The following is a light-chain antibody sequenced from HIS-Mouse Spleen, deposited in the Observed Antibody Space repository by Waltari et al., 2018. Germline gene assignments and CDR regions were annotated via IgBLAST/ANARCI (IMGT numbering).Light chain of an antibody. CDR2: DVS. V-gene: IGLV2-14*03. CDR3: SSYTSSSTLV. CDR1: SSDVGVYNY. Sequence: QSALTQPASVSGSPGQSITISCTGTSSDVGVYNYVPWYQKHPGKAPKLMIYDVSNRPSGVSNRFSGSKSGNTASLTISGLQAEDEADYYCSSYTSSSTLVFGTGTKVTVL. J-gene: IGLJ1*01.